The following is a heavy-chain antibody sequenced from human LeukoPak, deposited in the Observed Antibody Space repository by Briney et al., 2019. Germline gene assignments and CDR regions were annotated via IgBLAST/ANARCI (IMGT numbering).Heavy chain of an antibody. D-gene: IGHD6-19*01. CDR1: GFTFSTYS. CDR2: ISSSSRTT. V-gene: IGHV3-48*02. J-gene: IGHJ4*02. Sequence: PGGPLRPSCAASGFTFSTYSMNWVRQAPGKGLEWVSYISSSSRTTYYADSVEGRFTISRDNAKNSLYLKMNSLRDEDTAVYYCAGAGSGGYFDYWGQGTLVTVSS. CDR3: AGAGSGGYFDY.